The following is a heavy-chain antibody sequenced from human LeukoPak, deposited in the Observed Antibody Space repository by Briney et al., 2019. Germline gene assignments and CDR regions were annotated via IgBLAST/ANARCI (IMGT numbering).Heavy chain of an antibody. D-gene: IGHD4-11*01. J-gene: IGHJ4*02. Sequence: GRSLRLSCAASGFTFTSYAMHWVRQAPGKGLEWVAVISFDERNRYYTDSVKGRFTISRDNSKNTMYLQMNSLRTEDTAVYYCARPHSYYGGIDYWGQGTLVTVSS. CDR1: GFTFTSYA. CDR2: ISFDERNR. V-gene: IGHV3-30*04. CDR3: ARPHSYYGGIDY.